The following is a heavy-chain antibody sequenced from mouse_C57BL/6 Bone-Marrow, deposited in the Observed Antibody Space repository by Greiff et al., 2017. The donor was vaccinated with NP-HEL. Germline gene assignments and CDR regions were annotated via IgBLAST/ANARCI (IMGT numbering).Heavy chain of an antibody. CDR1: GYTFTDYE. CDR2: IDPEPGGT. CDR3: TRGGFAY. J-gene: IGHJ3*01. Sequence: QVQLQQSGAELVRPGASVTLSCKASGYTFTDYEMHWVKQTPVHGLEWIGAIDPEPGGTAYNQKFKGKAILTADKSSSTAYMELRSLTSEDSAVYYCTRGGFAYWGQGTLVTVSA. V-gene: IGHV1-15*01.